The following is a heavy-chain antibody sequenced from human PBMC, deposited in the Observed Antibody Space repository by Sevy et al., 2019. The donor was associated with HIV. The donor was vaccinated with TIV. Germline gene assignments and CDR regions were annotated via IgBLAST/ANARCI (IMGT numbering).Heavy chain of an antibody. Sequence: GGSLRLSCAASGFTFSSYEMNWVRQAPGKGLECVSYISSSGSTIYYADSVKGRFTISRDNAKNSLYLQMNSLRAEDTAVYYCARDHCSSTSCYTFYYYYYGMDVWGQGTTVTVSS. CDR1: GFTFSSYE. V-gene: IGHV3-48*03. J-gene: IGHJ6*02. D-gene: IGHD2-2*02. CDR2: ISSSGSTI. CDR3: ARDHCSSTSCYTFYYYYYGMDV.